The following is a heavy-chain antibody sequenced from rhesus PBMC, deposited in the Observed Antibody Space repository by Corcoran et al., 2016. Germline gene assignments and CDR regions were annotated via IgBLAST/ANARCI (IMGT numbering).Heavy chain of an antibody. J-gene: IGHJ2*01. V-gene: IGHV4-127*01. CDR3: ARDIDGFPFDL. D-gene: IGHD3-40*01. CDR1: GSSISSGYG. Sequence: QVQLQESGPGLVKPSETLSLTCAVSGSSISSGYGWILIRQPLGKGLEGIGYMVGMTGATNYNPSRKSRVPISKDTSKIQFSLRLSSVTAADTAVYYCARDIDGFPFDLWGPGTPITISS. CDR2: MVGMTGAT.